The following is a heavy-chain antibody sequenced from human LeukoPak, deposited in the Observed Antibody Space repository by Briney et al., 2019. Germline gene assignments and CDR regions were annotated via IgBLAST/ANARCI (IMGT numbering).Heavy chain of an antibody. CDR1: GYSFTSYW. V-gene: IGHV5-51*01. J-gene: IGHJ4*02. CDR2: IYPGDSDT. D-gene: IGHD5-24*01. Sequence: GESLKISCKGSGYSFTSYWIAWVRQMPGKGLEWMGIIYPGDSDTRYSPSFQGQVTISADKSIITAYLQWSGLEASDTAMYYCARQGDGYNWAFDYWGQGTLVTVSS. CDR3: ARQGDGYNWAFDY.